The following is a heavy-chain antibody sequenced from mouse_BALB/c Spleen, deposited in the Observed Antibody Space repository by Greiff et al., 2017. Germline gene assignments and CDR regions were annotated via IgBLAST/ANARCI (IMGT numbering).Heavy chain of an antibody. J-gene: IGHJ3*01. CDR3: GRERHDDGYSFAY. CDR1: GYSFTGYF. D-gene: IGHD2-3*01. CDR2: INPYNGAT. Sequence: VQLKESGPELVKPGASVKISCKASGYSFTGYFMNWVKQSHGKSLEWIGRINPYNGATFYNQKFKGKATLTVDKSSSTVYMQLLSLTSEDSAVYYCGRERHDDGYSFAYWGQGTLVTVSA. V-gene: IGHV1-37*01.